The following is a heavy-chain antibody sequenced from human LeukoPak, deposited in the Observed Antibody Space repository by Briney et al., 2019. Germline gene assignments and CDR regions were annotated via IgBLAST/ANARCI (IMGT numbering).Heavy chain of an antibody. CDR1: GYTFTGYY. V-gene: IGHV1-2*02. Sequence: ASVKVSCKASGYTFTGYYMHWVRQAPGQGLEWMGWINPNSGGTNYAQKFQGRVTMTRDTSISTAYMELSRLRSDDTAVYYCASGLLWFGELTQFDPWGRGTLVTVSS. CDR2: INPNSGGT. D-gene: IGHD3-10*01. J-gene: IGHJ5*02. CDR3: ASGLLWFGELTQFDP.